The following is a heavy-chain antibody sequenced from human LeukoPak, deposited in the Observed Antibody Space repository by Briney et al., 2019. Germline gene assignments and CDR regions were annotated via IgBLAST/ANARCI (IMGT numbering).Heavy chain of an antibody. CDR1: GFTFSSYA. CDR2: MSYDRSNK. J-gene: IGHJ4*02. CDR3: ARSTPAYSYGVDY. Sequence: GGSLRLSCAASGFTFSSYAMHWVRQAPGKGLEWVTLMSYDRSNKYYTDSVKGRFTNSRDNSKDTLYLQMNSLRAEDTAVYYCARSTPAYSYGVDYWGQGTLVTVSS. D-gene: IGHD5-18*01. V-gene: IGHV3-30-3*01.